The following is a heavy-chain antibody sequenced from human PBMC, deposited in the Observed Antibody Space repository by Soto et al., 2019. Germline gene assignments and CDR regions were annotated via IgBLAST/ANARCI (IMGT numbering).Heavy chain of an antibody. CDR3: ANGRGQTSEFAY. CDR1: GFSFSSFG. Sequence: QVQLVESGGGVVQPGRSLRLSCAASGFSFSSFGMHWVRQAPGKGLEWVAGVLHDGSKTYYADPVKGRFAISRDNSKNTLYLQMSSLRAEDTAVYYCANGRGQTSEFAYWGQGTPVTVSS. J-gene: IGHJ4*02. V-gene: IGHV3-30*18. D-gene: IGHD1-1*01. CDR2: VLHDGSKT.